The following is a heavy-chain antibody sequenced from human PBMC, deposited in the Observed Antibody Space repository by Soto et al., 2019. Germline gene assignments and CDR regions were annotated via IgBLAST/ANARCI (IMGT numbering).Heavy chain of an antibody. Sequence: EVQLVESGGGLVQPGGSLRLSCAASGFTFSSYWMHWVRQAPGKGLVWVSRINSDGSSTSYADSVKGRFTISRDNAKNTLYLQMNSLRAEDTAVYYCSFSAVAGRNYGVDVWGQGTTVTVSS. J-gene: IGHJ6*02. V-gene: IGHV3-74*01. D-gene: IGHD6-19*01. CDR2: INSDGSST. CDR1: GFTFSSYW. CDR3: SFSAVAGRNYGVDV.